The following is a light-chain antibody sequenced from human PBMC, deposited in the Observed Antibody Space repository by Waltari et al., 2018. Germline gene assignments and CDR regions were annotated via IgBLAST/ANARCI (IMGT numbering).Light chain of an antibody. J-gene: IGKJ1*01. CDR2: GVS. CDR3: LQHKTFPRT. CDR1: QDIGSD. Sequence: DIQMTQSPSSLSASVGDRVTITCRASQDIGSDLGWYQQKSGKAPKRLIYGVSSLHSGVPSRFSGSASGTEFTLIISSLQPEDFATYYCLQHKTFPRTFGQGTKV. V-gene: IGKV1-17*01.